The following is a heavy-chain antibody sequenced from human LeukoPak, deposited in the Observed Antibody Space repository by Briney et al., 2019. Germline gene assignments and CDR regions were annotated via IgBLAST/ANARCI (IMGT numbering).Heavy chain of an antibody. CDR1: GGSISSGGYY. J-gene: IGHJ3*02. Sequence: SETLSLTCTVSGGSISSGGYYWSWIRLHPGKVLEWLRFIYYGGRTHYNPSLKSRVTISVDTSKNQFSLKLSSVTAADTAVYYCARGWSTGQIAAAGSDDAFDIWGQGTMVTVSS. V-gene: IGHV4-31*03. CDR3: ARGWSTGQIAAAGSDDAFDI. CDR2: IYYGGRT. D-gene: IGHD6-13*01.